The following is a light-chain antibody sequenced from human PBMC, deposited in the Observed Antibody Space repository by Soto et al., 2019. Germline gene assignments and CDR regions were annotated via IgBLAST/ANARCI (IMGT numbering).Light chain of an antibody. CDR3: QQSYNLPRT. CDR1: QNIGKY. Sequence: DIQMTQSPSSLSASSGDRVTITCRASQNIGKYLIWYQQKPGRPPKVLVYGASNLQSGVSSRFSGDGFGTEFSLTINSLRPEDFATYYCQQSYNLPRTFGQGTTLGTK. J-gene: IGKJ2*01. CDR2: GAS. V-gene: IGKV1-39*01.